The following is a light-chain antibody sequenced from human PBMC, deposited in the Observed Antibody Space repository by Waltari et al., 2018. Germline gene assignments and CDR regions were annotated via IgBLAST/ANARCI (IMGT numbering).Light chain of an antibody. Sequence: YALTQPASVSGSPGQSITMSCTGTNSEIGSSNYLSWYQKHPGDPPNLIIYSVTGRPSGVSNRFSGSKSGNTASLTISGLQAEDEADYYCCSYAGSSTWVFGGGTKLTVL. CDR1: NSEIGSSNY. V-gene: IGLV2-23*02. CDR2: SVT. CDR3: CSYAGSSTWV. J-gene: IGLJ3*02.